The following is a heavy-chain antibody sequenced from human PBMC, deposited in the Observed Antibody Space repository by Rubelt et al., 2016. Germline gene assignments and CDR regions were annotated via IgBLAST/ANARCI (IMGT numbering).Heavy chain of an antibody. V-gene: IGHV4-34*01. CDR1: GGSFSGYY. J-gene: IGHJ4*02. Sequence: QVQLQQWGAGLLKPSETLSLTCAVYGGSFSGYYWSWIRQPPGKGLEWLGEINHSGSTNYNPSHRCRVPISVDTSKNQFSRRLSSGTAADTAGYYCARRGDIGYGKWGQGTLVTVSS. CDR2: INHSGST. D-gene: IGHD3-9*01. CDR3: ARRGDIGYGK.